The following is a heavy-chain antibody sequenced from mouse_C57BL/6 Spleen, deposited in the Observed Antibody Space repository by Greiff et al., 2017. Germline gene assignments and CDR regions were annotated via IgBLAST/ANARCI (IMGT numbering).Heavy chain of an antibody. J-gene: IGHJ1*03. CDR1: GYTFTSYW. D-gene: IGHD1-1*01. CDR2: IDPSDSDT. V-gene: IGHV1-52*01. CDR3: VLNYYGSSPSYLYVGG. Sequence: QVQLQQPGAELVRPGSSVKLSCKASGYTFTSYWMHWVKQRPIQGLEWIGNIDPSDSDTHYNQKFKDKATLTVDKSSSTAYMQLSSLTSEDSAVYYCVLNYYGSSPSYLYVGGWGTGTTVTVSS.